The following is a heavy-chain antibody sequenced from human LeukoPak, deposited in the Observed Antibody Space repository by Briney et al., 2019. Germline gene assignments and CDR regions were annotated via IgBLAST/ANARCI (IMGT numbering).Heavy chain of an antibody. V-gene: IGHV3-30-3*01. CDR3: ARDRQIVVVTATDY. J-gene: IGHJ4*02. Sequence: PGGSLRLSCAASGFTFSSYAMHWVRQAPGKGLEWEAVISYDGSNKYYADSVKGRFTTSRDNSKNTLYLQMNSLRAEDTAVYYCARDRQIVVVTATDYRGQGTLVTVSS. CDR1: GFTFSSYA. D-gene: IGHD2-21*02. CDR2: ISYDGSNK.